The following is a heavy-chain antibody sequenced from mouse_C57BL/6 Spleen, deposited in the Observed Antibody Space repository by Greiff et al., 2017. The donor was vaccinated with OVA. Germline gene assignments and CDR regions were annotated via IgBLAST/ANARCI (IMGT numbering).Heavy chain of an antibody. CDR2: IYYSGTI. CDR3: ARERYYYGSRYWYFDV. Sequence: VQLKESGPGLVKPSQTVFLTCTVTGISITTGNYRWSWIRQFPGNKLEWIGYIYYSGTITYNPSLTSRTTITRDTPKNQFFLEMNSLTAEDTATYYCARERYYYGSRYWYFDVWGTGTTVTVSS. CDR1: GISITTGNYR. V-gene: IGHV3-5*01. J-gene: IGHJ1*03. D-gene: IGHD1-1*01.